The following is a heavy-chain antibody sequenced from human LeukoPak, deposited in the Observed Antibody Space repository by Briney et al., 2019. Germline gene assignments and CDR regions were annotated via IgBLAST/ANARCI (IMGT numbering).Heavy chain of an antibody. Sequence: GGPLRLSCAASGFTFSSYWMHWVRQAPGKGLVWVSRINTDGSGSSTSYADSVKGRFTISRDNAKNTLYLQMNSLRAEDTAVYYCARNVGGVGASPFDYWGQGTLVTVSS. J-gene: IGHJ4*02. CDR2: INTDGSGSST. V-gene: IGHV3-74*01. CDR1: GFTFSSYW. CDR3: ARNVGGVGASPFDY. D-gene: IGHD1-26*01.